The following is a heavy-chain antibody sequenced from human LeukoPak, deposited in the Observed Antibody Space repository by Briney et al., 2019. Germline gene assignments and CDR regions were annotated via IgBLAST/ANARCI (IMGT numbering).Heavy chain of an antibody. D-gene: IGHD2-2*01. CDR3: AKDRYCSSTSCYLNWFDP. J-gene: IGHJ5*02. CDR1: GFTFSSYA. V-gene: IGHV3-23*01. Sequence: PGGSLRLSCAASGFTFSSYAMSWVRQAPGKGLEWVSAISGSGGSTYYADFVKGRFTISRDNSKNTLYLQMNSLRAEDTAVYYCAKDRYCSSTSCYLNWFDPWGQGTLVTVSS. CDR2: ISGSGGST.